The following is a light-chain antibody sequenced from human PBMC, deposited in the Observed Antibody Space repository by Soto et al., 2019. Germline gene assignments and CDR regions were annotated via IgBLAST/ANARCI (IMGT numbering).Light chain of an antibody. CDR1: SSDVGGYNY. V-gene: IGLV2-14*01. J-gene: IGLJ1*01. CDR3: SSYSGSSTVDV. Sequence: QSALTQPASVSGSPGQSITISCTGTSSDVGGYNYVSWYQQHPGKAPKLMIYDVSNRPSGVSDRFSGSKSGNTASLTISGRQAEDEADYYCSSYSGSSTVDVFGTGTKVTVL. CDR2: DVS.